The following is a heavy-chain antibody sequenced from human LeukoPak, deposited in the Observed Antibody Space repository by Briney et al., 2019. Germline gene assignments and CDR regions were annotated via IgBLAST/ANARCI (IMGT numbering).Heavy chain of an antibody. CDR2: ISNGGGSA. V-gene: IGHV3-23*01. D-gene: IGHD3-22*01. CDR3: ARALEYYYDSSGYYPDMGY. Sequence: PGGSLRLSCAASGFTFSSYPMSWVRQAPGKGLQWVSAISNGGGSAYYADSVKGRFTISRDNAKNSLYLQMNSLRAEDTAVYYCARALEYYYDSSGYYPDMGYWGQGTLVTVSS. J-gene: IGHJ4*02. CDR1: GFTFSSYP.